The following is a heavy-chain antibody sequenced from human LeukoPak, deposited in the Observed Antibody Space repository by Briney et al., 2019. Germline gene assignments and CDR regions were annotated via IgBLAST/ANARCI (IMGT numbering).Heavy chain of an antibody. Sequence: SETLSLTCTVSGGSISSYYWSWIRQPPGKGLEWIGYIYYSGSTNYNPSLKSRVTISVDTSKNQFSLKLSSVTAADTAVYYCARALPMGYQLPGGAFDIWGQGTMVTVSS. CDR3: ARALPMGYQLPGGAFDI. D-gene: IGHD2-2*01. CDR2: IYYSGST. CDR1: GGSISSYY. V-gene: IGHV4-59*01. J-gene: IGHJ3*02.